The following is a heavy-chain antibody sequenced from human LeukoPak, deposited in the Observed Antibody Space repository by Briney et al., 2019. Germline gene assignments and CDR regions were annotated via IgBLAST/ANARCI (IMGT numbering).Heavy chain of an antibody. Sequence: PGGSLRLSCAASGFSFSNHGMHWVRQAPGKGLEWVAFISYDGTNKYYADSVKGRFTISRDNSKNTLYLQMRSLRAEDTAVYYCVKDGADYGENGWFDPWGQGTLVTVSS. CDR3: VKDGADYGENGWFDP. CDR1: GFSFSNHG. D-gene: IGHD4-17*01. V-gene: IGHV3-30*18. CDR2: ISYDGTNK. J-gene: IGHJ5*02.